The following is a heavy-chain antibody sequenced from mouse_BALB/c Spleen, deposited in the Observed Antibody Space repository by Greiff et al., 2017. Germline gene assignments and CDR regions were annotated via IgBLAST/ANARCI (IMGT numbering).Heavy chain of an antibody. J-gene: IGHJ3*01. D-gene: IGHD2-1*01. CDR3: ARSGGNYGAWFAY. CDR2: ISTYYGDA. CDR1: GYTFTDYA. Sequence: VQLQQSGAELVRPGVSVKISCKGSGYTFTDYAMHWVKQSHAKSLEWIGVISTYYGDASYNQKFKGKATMPVDKSSSTAYMELARLTSEDSAIYYCARSGGNYGAWFAYWGQGTLVTVSA. V-gene: IGHV1S137*01.